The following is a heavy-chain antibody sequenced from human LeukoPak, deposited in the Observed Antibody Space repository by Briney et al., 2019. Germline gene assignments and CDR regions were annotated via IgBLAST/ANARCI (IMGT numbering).Heavy chain of an antibody. V-gene: IGHV4-59*01. CDR1: GGSISSYY. CDR2: IYYSGST. D-gene: IGHD4-17*01. CDR3: VRYYDYGDYGFAP. J-gene: IGHJ5*02. Sequence: SETLSLTCTVSGGSISSYYWSWIRQPPGKGLEWIGYIYYSGSTNYNPSLKSRVTISVDTSKNQFSLKLSSVTAADTAVYYCVRYYDYGDYGFAPWGQGTLVTVSS.